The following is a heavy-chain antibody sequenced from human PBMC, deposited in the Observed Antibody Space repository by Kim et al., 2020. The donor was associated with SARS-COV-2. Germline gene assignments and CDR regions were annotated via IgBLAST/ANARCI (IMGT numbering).Heavy chain of an antibody. J-gene: IGHJ6*02. CDR3: AKEDGSYYYYYYGMDV. D-gene: IGHD1-26*01. CDR2: ISYDGSNK. Sequence: GGSLRLSCAASGFTFSSYAMHWVRQAPSKGLEWVAVISYDGSNKYYVDSVKGRFTISRDNSKNTLYLQMNSLRAEDTAVYYCAKEDGSYYYYYYGMDVWGQGTTVTVSS. V-gene: IGHV3-30*04. CDR1: GFTFSSYA.